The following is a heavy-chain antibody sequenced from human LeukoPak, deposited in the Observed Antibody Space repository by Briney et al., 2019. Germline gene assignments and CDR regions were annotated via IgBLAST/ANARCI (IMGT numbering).Heavy chain of an antibody. Sequence: GGSQSLSCAASGFTFSTYSMSWVRQAPGKGLEWVAHIKQDGSEKYYVDSVKGRFTISRDNARNSLYLQMNSLRVEDSAVYYCARDGLRCSSPNCYFDYWGQGTPVTVSS. J-gene: IGHJ4*02. D-gene: IGHD2-2*01. CDR1: GFTFSTYS. CDR2: IKQDGSEK. CDR3: ARDGLRCSSPNCYFDY. V-gene: IGHV3-7*04.